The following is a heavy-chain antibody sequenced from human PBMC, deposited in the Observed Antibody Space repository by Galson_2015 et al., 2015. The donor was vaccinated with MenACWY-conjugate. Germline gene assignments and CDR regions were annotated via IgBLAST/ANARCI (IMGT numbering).Heavy chain of an antibody. V-gene: IGHV3-7*03. D-gene: IGHD3-10*01. CDR3: ASVWMVRGLFDY. J-gene: IGHJ4*02. Sequence: SLRLSCGASGFTFSNFWMSWGRQAPGKGLEWVANIKQDGSEKYYGDSVKGRFTISRDNAKKSLYLQMNSLRAEDTAVYYCASVWMVRGLFDYWGQGTLVTVFS. CDR2: IKQDGSEK. CDR1: GFTFSNFW.